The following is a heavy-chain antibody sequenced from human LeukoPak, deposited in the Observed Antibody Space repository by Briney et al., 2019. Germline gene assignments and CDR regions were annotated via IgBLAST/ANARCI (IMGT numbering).Heavy chain of an antibody. CDR2: ISSSSSYI. CDR1: GYTFSSYS. V-gene: IGHV3-21*01. CDR3: ARDEDTAMEY. Sequence: GGSLRLSCAASGYTFSSYSMNWVRQAPGKGLEWVSSISSSSSYIYYADSVKGRFTISRDNAKNSLYLQMNSLRAEDTAVYYCARDEDTAMEYWGQGTLVTVSS. D-gene: IGHD5-18*01. J-gene: IGHJ4*02.